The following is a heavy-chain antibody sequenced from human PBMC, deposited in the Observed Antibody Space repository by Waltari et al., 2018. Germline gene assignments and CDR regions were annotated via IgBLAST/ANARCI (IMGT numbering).Heavy chain of an antibody. CDR2: IFTIEVEQ. CDR3: AREGGDVDQGQGAMDV. V-gene: IGHV3-30*04. Sequence: QVQLVESGGGVVQPVGALRVSCVASGFTLNSYFMHWVRQAPGGWVECVAVIFTIEVEQLNTEAMKGLVNNSRDHSTKTVYLHRNSLRPEATAVYYCAREGGDVDQGQGAMDVWGQGTTVTVSS. CDR1: GFTLNSYF. D-gene: IGHD3-16*01. J-gene: IGHJ6*02.